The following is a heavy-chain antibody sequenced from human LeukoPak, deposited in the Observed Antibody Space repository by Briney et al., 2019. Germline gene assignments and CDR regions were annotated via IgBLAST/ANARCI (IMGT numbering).Heavy chain of an antibody. CDR2: IHYDGSKQ. J-gene: IGHJ4*02. Sequence: GGSLRLSCAASGFGFSGYGMYYVRQAPGKGLEWVAFIHYDGSKQSYADSVKGRFTISRDNSKSTLYLQMNSLRAEDTAVYYCAKLYYDQLLWGDYFDYWGQGTLVTVSS. CDR3: AKLYYDQLLWGDYFDY. D-gene: IGHD2-2*01. V-gene: IGHV3-30*02. CDR1: GFGFSGYG.